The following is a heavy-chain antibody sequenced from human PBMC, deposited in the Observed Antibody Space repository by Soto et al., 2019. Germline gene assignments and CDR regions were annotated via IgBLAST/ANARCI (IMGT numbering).Heavy chain of an antibody. CDR2: IIPIFGTA. V-gene: IGHV1-69*13. Sequence: ASVKVSCKASGGTFSSYAISWVRQAPGQGLEWMGGIIPIFGTANYAQKFQGRVTITADESTSTAYMELSSLRSEDTAVYYCAVDGRSSTSCRYRAGGCYGMDVWGQGTTVTVSS. CDR1: GGTFSSYA. J-gene: IGHJ6*02. D-gene: IGHD2-2*01. CDR3: AVDGRSSTSCRYRAGGCYGMDV.